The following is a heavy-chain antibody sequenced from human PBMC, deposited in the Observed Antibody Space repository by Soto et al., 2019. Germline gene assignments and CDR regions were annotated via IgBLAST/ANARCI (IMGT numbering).Heavy chain of an antibody. J-gene: IGHJ5*02. CDR2: IYYSGST. D-gene: IGHD3-3*01. CDR1: GGSISSYY. Sequence: SETLSLTCTVSGGSISSYYWSWIRQPPGKGLEWIGYIYYSGSTNYNPSLKSRVTISVDTSKNQFSLKLSSVTAADTAVYYCAREVIFGVVTTYNWFDPWGQGTLVTVSS. V-gene: IGHV4-59*01. CDR3: AREVIFGVVTTYNWFDP.